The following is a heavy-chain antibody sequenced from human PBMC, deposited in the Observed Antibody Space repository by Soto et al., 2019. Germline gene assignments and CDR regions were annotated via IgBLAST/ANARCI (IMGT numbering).Heavy chain of an antibody. J-gene: IGHJ5*02. CDR2: INGYNGNT. CDR1: GFTFTSYG. D-gene: IGHD3-10*01. CDR3: ARDGRAGTQNWFDP. V-gene: IGHV1-18*01. Sequence: ASVKVSCKASGFTFTSYGISWVRQAPGQGLEWMGWINGYNGNTHYAQKFQGRVTMTTDTSTSTAYMELRSLRSDDTAVYYCARDGRAGTQNWFDPWGQGTLVTVSS.